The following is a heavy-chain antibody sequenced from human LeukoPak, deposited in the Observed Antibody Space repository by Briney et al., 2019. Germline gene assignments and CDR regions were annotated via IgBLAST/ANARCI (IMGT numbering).Heavy chain of an antibody. CDR1: GGSISSYY. CDR2: IYYSGST. V-gene: IGHV4-59*01. CDR3: ARTTYYDFWSGWGAFDI. J-gene: IGHJ3*02. D-gene: IGHD3-3*01. Sequence: SETLSLTCTVSGGSISSYYWSWIRQPPGKGLEWIGYIYYSGSTNYNPSLKSRVTISVDTSKNQFSLKLSSVTAADTAVYYCARTTYYDFWSGWGAFDIWGRGTMVTVSS.